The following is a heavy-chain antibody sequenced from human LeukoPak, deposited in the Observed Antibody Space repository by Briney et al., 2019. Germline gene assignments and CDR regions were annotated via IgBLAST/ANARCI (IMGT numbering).Heavy chain of an antibody. V-gene: IGHV1-2*02. CDR2: INPNSGGT. CDR3: ARESHGIAARPHTKDLYYYYYGMDV. D-gene: IGHD6-6*01. CDR1: GYTFTGYY. J-gene: IGHJ6*02. Sequence: ASVKVSCKASGYTFTGYYMHWVRQAPGQGLEWMGWINPNSGGTNYAQKFQGRVTMTRDTSISTAYMELSRLRSDDTAVYYCARESHGIAARPHTKDLYYYYYGMDVWGQGTTVTVSS.